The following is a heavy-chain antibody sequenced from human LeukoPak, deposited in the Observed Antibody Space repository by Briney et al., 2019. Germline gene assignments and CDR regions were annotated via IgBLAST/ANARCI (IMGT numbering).Heavy chain of an antibody. Sequence: SETLSLTCAVSGGSISSGGYSWSWIRQPPGKGLEWIGYIYYSGSTYYNPSLKSRITISVDTSKNQFSLKLSSVTAADTAVYYCASSVYSSSWYYYYYGMDVWGQGTTVTVSS. D-gene: IGHD6-13*01. CDR3: ASSVYSSSWYYYYYGMDV. CDR2: IYYSGST. J-gene: IGHJ6*02. V-gene: IGHV4-30-4*07. CDR1: GGSISSGGYS.